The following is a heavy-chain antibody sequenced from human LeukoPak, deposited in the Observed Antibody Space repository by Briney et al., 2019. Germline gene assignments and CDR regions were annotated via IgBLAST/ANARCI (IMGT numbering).Heavy chain of an antibody. D-gene: IGHD2-2*01. CDR3: ARRLVDSSASQVSDH. CDR1: GGSFSGYY. V-gene: IGHV4-34*01. CDR2: INDSGVT. J-gene: IGHJ4*02. Sequence: SETLSLTCAVYGGSFSGYYWSWIRQSPGEGLEWIGEINDSGVTNCNPSLESRVILSVDTSKNQFSLRLSSVTAADTAVYYCARRLVDSSASQVSDHWGQGTLVTVSS.